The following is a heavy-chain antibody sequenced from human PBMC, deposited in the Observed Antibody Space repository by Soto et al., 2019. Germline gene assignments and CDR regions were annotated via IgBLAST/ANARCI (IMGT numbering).Heavy chain of an antibody. CDR3: ARREYDVVTGYRLDY. CDR2: VNGDGSST. CDR1: GFTFSNYW. V-gene: IGHV3-74*01. J-gene: IGHJ4*02. Sequence: GGSLRLSCVVSGFTFSNYWMHWVRQAPGKGLVWVSRVNGDGSSTIYADSVKGRFTISRDNAKNTLYLQMNSLRAEDTAVYYCARREYDVVTGYRLDYWGQGTRVTVSS. D-gene: IGHD3-9*01.